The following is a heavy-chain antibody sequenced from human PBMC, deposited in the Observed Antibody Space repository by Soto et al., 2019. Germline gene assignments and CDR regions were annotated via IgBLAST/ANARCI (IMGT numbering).Heavy chain of an antibody. V-gene: IGHV5-51*01. CDR3: ARYSGSYWHYLDF. CDR2: IYPGDSDT. J-gene: IGHJ4*02. D-gene: IGHD1-26*01. CDR1: GYSFASHW. Sequence: PGESLKISCKGSGYSFASHWVAWVRQMPEKGLEWIGTIYPGDSDTNYSSAFRGHVTISADTSVSTAYLQWRSLEATDSAIYYCARYSGSYWHYLDFWGQGTLVTVSS.